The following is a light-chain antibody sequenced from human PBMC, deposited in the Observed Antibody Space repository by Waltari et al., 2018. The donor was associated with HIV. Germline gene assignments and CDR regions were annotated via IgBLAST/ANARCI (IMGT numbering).Light chain of an antibody. J-gene: IGLJ2*01. CDR3: QAWDSSTVV. CDR1: KLGDKY. Sequence: SYELTQPPSVSVSPGQTASITCSGDKLGDKYACWYQQKPGQSPVLVIYQDSKRPSGIPDRFSGSNSANTATLTISGTQAMDEADYYCQAWDSSTVVFGGGTKLTVL. CDR2: QDS. V-gene: IGLV3-1*01.